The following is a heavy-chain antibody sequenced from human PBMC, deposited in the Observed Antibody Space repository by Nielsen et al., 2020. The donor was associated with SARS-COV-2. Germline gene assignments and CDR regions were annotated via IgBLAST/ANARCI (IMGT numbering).Heavy chain of an antibody. D-gene: IGHD4-23*01. Sequence: GESLKISCAASGFTFSSYGMHWVRQAPGKGLEWVAVISYDGSNKYYADSVKGRFTISRDNSKNTLYLQMNSLRAEDTAVYYCAKDLGFSPGGNSLDYWGQGTLVTVSS. CDR3: AKDLGFSPGGNSLDY. J-gene: IGHJ4*02. CDR2: ISYDGSNK. V-gene: IGHV3-30*18. CDR1: GFTFSSYG.